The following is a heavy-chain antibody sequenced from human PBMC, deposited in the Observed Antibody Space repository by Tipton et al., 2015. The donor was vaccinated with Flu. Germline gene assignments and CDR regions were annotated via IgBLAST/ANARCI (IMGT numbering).Heavy chain of an antibody. CDR1: GFTFSDYY. V-gene: IGHV3-11*01. CDR2: ISSSGSTI. D-gene: IGHD3-10*01. CDR3: ARDHRVLLWFGEPGNFRGGKYYSFYGMDV. J-gene: IGHJ6*02. Sequence: CAASGFTFSDYYMSWIRQAPGKGLEWVSYISSSGSTIYYADSVKGRFTISRDNAKNSLYLQMNSLRAEDTAVYYCARDHRVLLWFGEPGNFRGGKYYSFYGMDVWGQGTPVTVSS.